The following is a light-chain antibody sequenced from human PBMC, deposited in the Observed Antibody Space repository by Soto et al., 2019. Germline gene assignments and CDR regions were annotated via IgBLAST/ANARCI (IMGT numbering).Light chain of an antibody. Sequence: QSALTQPASLSGAPGQSITISCTGTSRDVGAYRLVSWYQLHPGKAPKLVIYEDTKRPSGISYRFSGSKSGNSASLTISGLQAEDEAEYYCCAFAGTTTIVLGGGTQLTVL. J-gene: IGLJ7*01. CDR3: CAFAGTTTIV. CDR1: SRDVGAYRL. CDR2: EDT. V-gene: IGLV2-23*01.